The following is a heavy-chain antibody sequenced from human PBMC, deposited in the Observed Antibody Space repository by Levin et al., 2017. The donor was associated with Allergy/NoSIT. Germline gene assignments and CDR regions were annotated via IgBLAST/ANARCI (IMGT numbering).Heavy chain of an antibody. CDR3: ARGLFDF. J-gene: IGHJ4*02. D-gene: IGHD5-12*01. CDR2: ISASGSPT. CDR1: GFTFEIYG. V-gene: IGHV3-48*04. Sequence: GESLKISCSVSGFTFEIYGMNWVRQAPGKRLEWVSHISASGSPTYYADPVRGRFTISRDNAKQSLYLQMTTLRVEDTAVYYCARGLFDFWGQGALVTVSS.